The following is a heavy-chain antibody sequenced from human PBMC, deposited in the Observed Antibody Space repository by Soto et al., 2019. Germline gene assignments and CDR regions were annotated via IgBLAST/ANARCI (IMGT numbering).Heavy chain of an antibody. CDR3: AGDSGLSSWYWFDP. CDR1: GYTFTSYG. Sequence: QDQLVQSGAEVKKPGASVKVSCKASGYTFTSYGISWVRQAPGQGLEWMGWISAYNGNTNYAQKLQGRVTMTTDTSTSTAYRELRSLRSDDTDVYDCAGDSGLSSWYWFDPWGQGTLVTVSS. D-gene: IGHD6-19*01. J-gene: IGHJ5*02. V-gene: IGHV1-18*01. CDR2: ISAYNGNT.